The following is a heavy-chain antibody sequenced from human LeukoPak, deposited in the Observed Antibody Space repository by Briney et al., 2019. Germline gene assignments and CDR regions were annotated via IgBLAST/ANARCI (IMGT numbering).Heavy chain of an antibody. D-gene: IGHD3-10*01. V-gene: IGHV4-59*01. Sequence: SETLSLTCTVSGGSISSSYWSWIRQPPGKGLEWIGYIYYSGSTNYNPSLKSRVTISVDTSKNQFSLKLSSVTAADTAVYYCARDLFSGLDATDIWGQGTMVTVSS. CDR2: IYYSGST. CDR3: ARDLFSGLDATDI. J-gene: IGHJ3*02. CDR1: GGSISSSY.